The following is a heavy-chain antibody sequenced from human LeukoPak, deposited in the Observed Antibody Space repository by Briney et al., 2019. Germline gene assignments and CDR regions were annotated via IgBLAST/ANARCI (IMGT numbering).Heavy chain of an antibody. CDR1: GFTFSSYE. D-gene: IGHD3-10*01. CDR3: ARRRFGELFGFDY. V-gene: IGHV3-48*03. J-gene: IGHJ4*02. CDR2: ISSNSNSI. Sequence: GGSLRLSCKASGFTFSSYEMNRVRQAAGKGLEWLSYISSNSNSIYYARTVKGRFTISRDNAENSLYLQMNSLRAEDTAVYYCARRRFGELFGFDYWGQGTLVTVSS.